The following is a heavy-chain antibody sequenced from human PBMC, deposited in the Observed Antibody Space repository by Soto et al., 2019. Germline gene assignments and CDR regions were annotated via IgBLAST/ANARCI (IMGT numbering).Heavy chain of an antibody. CDR3: ARGGGSWTLDY. CDR2: INPSGGST. D-gene: IGHD6-13*01. CDR1: GYTLTSYY. J-gene: IGHJ4*02. V-gene: IGHV1-46*01. Sequence: QVQLVQSGAEVKKPGASVKVSCKASGYTLTSYYMHWVRQAPGQGLEWMGIINPSGGSTSYAQKFQGRVTMTRDTATSTVYMELSSLRSEDTAVYYCARGGGSWTLDYWGQGTLVTVSS.